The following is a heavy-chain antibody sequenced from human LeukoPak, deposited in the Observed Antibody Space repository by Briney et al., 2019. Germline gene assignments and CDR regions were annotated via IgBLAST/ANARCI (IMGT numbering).Heavy chain of an antibody. CDR1: GFSFSNYG. CDR2: ISGRGGST. CDR3: ANENPFLSELLDY. D-gene: IGHD1-26*01. Sequence: GGSLRLSCEASGFSFSNYGMSWVRQAPGKGLEWVSGISGRGGSTYYADSVKGRFTISRDNSKNTVYLQMNSLRAEDTAIYYCANENPFLSELLDYWGQGTLVTVSS. J-gene: IGHJ4*02. V-gene: IGHV3-23*01.